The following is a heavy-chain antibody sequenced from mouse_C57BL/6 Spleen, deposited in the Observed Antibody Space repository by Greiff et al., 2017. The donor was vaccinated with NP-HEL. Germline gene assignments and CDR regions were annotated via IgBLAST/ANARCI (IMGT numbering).Heavy chain of an antibody. D-gene: IGHD1-1*01. CDR2: IYPGDGDT. J-gene: IGHJ4*01. V-gene: IGHV1-80*01. CDR3: ARKLLPITNAMDY. CDR1: GYAFSSYW. Sequence: VMLVESGAELVKPGASVKISCKASGYAFSSYWMNWVKQRPGKGLEWIGQIYPGDGDTNYNGKFKGKATLTADKSSSTAYMQLSSLTSEDSAVYFCARKLLPITNAMDYWGQGTSVTVSS.